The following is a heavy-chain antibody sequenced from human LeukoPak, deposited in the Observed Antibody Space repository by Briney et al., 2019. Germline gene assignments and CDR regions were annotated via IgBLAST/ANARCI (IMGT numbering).Heavy chain of an antibody. CDR1: GGSISSYY. V-gene: IGHV4-59*01. J-gene: IGHJ4*02. CDR2: IYNSGNT. Sequence: SETLSLXCTVSGGSISSYYWNWIRQPPGKGLEWIGYIYNSGNTNYNPSLKSGVTISVDTSKNQFSLKLSFVTAADTAVYHCARGADYYDSSGYYQYYFDYWGQGTLVTVSS. CDR3: ARGADYYDSSGYYQYYFDY. D-gene: IGHD3-22*01.